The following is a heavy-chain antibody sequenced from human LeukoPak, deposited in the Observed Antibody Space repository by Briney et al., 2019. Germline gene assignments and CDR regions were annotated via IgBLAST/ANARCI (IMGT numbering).Heavy chain of an antibody. V-gene: IGHV1-18*01. CDR2: ISAYNGNT. CDR1: GGTFSSYA. Sequence: ASVKVSCKASGGTFSSYAISWVRQAPGQGLEWMGWISAYNGNTNYAQKLQGRVTMTTDTSTSTAYMELRSLRSDDTAVYYCARVGGVYYYDSSGYYPDYWGQGTLVTVSS. D-gene: IGHD3-22*01. CDR3: ARVGGVYYYDSSGYYPDY. J-gene: IGHJ4*02.